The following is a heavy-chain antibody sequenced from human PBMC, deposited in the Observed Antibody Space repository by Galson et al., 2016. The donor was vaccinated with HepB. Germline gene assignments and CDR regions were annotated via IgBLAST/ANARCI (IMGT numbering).Heavy chain of an antibody. D-gene: IGHD4-17*01. CDR2: SDYSGKT. CDR1: GGSISSSSYS. J-gene: IGHJ4*02. Sequence: SETLSLTCSVSGGSISSSSYSWGWIRQPPGKGLEWIGNSDYSGKTSYNPALKSRVTIYVDTSKKQFSLNLRSVTAADTAVYYCARTYGDYVPIDFWGQGTLGTVSS. CDR3: ARTYGDYVPIDF. V-gene: IGHV4-39*01.